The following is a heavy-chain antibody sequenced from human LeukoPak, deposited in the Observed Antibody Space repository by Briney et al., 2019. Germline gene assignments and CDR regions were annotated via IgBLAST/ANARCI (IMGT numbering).Heavy chain of an antibody. J-gene: IGHJ3*02. V-gene: IGHV3-9*03. D-gene: IGHD3-16*01. CDR1: GFTFDDYA. Sequence: GRSLRLSCAASGFTFDDYAMHWVRQAPGKGLEWVSGISWNSGSIGYADSVKGRFTISRDNAKNSLYLQMNSLRAEDMALYYCAKDIIGGGVVGHSGAFDIWGQGTMVTVSS. CDR3: AKDIIGGGVVGHSGAFDI. CDR2: ISWNSGSI.